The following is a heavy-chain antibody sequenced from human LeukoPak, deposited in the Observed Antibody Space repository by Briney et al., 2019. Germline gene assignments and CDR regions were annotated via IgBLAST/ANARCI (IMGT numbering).Heavy chain of an antibody. J-gene: IGHJ4*02. CDR1: GGSFSGYY. V-gene: IGHV4-34*01. Sequence: SETLSLTCAVYGGSFSGYYWSWIRQPPGKGLEWMGEINHSGSTNYNPSLKSRVTISVDTSKNQFSLKLSSVTAADTAVYYCARGRRYCSSTSCYITLVYFDYWGQGTLVTVSS. D-gene: IGHD2-2*02. CDR2: INHSGST. CDR3: ARGRRYCSSTSCYITLVYFDY.